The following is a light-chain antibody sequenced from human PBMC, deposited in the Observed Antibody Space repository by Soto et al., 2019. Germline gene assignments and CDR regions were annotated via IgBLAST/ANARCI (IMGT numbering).Light chain of an antibody. J-gene: IGKJ5*01. CDR3: QQYNNWPPIT. CDR2: GAS. V-gene: IGKV3-15*01. CDR1: ESISTN. Sequence: EIVMTQSPATLSVSQGAGATLSCRASESISTNLAWYQQKPGQAPRLLIYGASTRATGIPARFSGSGSGTEFTLTISSLQSEDFAVYYCQQYNNWPPITFGQGTRLEIK.